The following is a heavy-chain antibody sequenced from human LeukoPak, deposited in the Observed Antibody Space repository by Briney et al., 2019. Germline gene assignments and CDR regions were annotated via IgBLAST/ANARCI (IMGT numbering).Heavy chain of an antibody. J-gene: IGHJ4*02. D-gene: IGHD4-17*01. CDR3: ARVARYGDYIGGSDY. Sequence: GGSLRLSCAASGFTFNNFAMSWVRQAPGKGLEWVSAISGSGGSTYYADSAKGRFTISRDNAKNSLDLQMNSLRAEDTAVYYCARVARYGDYIGGSDYWGQGALVTVSS. V-gene: IGHV3-23*01. CDR1: GFTFNNFA. CDR2: ISGSGGST.